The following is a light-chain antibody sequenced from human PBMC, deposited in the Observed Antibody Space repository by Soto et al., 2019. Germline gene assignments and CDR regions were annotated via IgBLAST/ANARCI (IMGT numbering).Light chain of an antibody. J-gene: IGKJ3*01. CDR1: QGISNY. Sequence: DIQMTQSPSTLSASVGDRVTITCRASQGISNYLAWYQQKPGKVPKLLIYAASTLQSGVPSRFSGSGSGTDFTLTISSLQPEDVATYYCQKYNSAPRVTFDPGTKVDIK. CDR3: QKYNSAPRVT. CDR2: AAS. V-gene: IGKV1-27*01.